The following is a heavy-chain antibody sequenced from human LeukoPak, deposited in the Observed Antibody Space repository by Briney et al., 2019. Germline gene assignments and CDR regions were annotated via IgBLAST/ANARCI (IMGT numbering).Heavy chain of an antibody. CDR1: GYSFIYYW. D-gene: IGHD2-21*02. J-gene: IGHJ4*02. Sequence: GESLKISCKGSGYSFIYYWIGWVRQMPGKGLEWMGIIYPGDSDTRYSPSFQGQITISVDKSLSTAYLQWNSLKASDTAMYYCARQDGDSAYYFDYWGREPWSPSPQ. V-gene: IGHV5-51*01. CDR2: IYPGDSDT. CDR3: ARQDGDSAYYFDY.